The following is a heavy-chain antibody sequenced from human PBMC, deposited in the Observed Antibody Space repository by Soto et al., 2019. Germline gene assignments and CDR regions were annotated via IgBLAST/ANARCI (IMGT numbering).Heavy chain of an antibody. V-gene: IGHV4-34*01. CDR1: GGSFSVYH. Sequence: TLSLTCAFRGGSFSVYHWNWVRQTPGKGLEWIGEINHSGTTNYNPSLKSRISMSVDTSKKEFSLKLTSVTAADTAVYYCARGWRFDPWGQGTLVTVSS. CDR2: INHSGTT. D-gene: IGHD3-3*01. CDR3: ARGWRFDP. J-gene: IGHJ5*02.